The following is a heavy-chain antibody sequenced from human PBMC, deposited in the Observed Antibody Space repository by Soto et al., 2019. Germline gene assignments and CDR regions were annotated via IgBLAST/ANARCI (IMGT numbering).Heavy chain of an antibody. Sequence: QITLKESGPTLVKPTQTLTLTCTFSGFSLSSNGVGVAWIRQPPGKALEWLALIYWDDDKRYSPSLKRRVTIIKDNCKNRVVLRMSNVYPVDTGIYYCAHGSRMTDAFDVWVQGTLVTVSS. J-gene: IGHJ3*01. D-gene: IGHD2-15*01. CDR2: IYWDDDK. CDR3: AHGSRMTDAFDV. CDR1: GFSLSSNGVG. V-gene: IGHV2-5*02.